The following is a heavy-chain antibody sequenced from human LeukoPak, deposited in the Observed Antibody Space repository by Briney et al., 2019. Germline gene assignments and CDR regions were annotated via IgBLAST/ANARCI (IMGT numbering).Heavy chain of an antibody. J-gene: IGHJ4*02. CDR3: AKGQASVTYKYFFDY. CDR1: GFTFSIYA. D-gene: IGHD4-17*01. V-gene: IGHV3-23*01. Sequence: GGSLRLSCVVSGFTFSIYAMAWVRQAPGKGLEWVSGISDQTYYTDSVRGRFTISRDNSKNPLYLQMNSLRAEDTAVYYCAKGQASVTYKYFFDYWGQGTLVTVSS. CDR2: ISDQT.